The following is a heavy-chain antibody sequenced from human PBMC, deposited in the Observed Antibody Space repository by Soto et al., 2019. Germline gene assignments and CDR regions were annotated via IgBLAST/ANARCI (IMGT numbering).Heavy chain of an antibody. CDR2: ISYDGSNK. CDR1: GFTFSSYG. V-gene: IGHV3-30*18. Sequence: QVQLVESGGGVVQPGRSLRLSCAASGFTFSSYGMHWVRQAPGKELEWVAVISYDGSNKYYADSVKGRFTISRDNSKNTLYLQMNSLRAEDTAVYYCAKGPITMVRGGYWFDPWGQGTLVTVSS. CDR3: AKGPITMVRGGYWFDP. J-gene: IGHJ5*02. D-gene: IGHD3-10*01.